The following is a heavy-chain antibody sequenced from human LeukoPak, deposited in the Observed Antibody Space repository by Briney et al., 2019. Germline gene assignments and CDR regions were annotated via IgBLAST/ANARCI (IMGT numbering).Heavy chain of an antibody. V-gene: IGHV4-38-2*02. CDR3: ARSATRFVDTAMVSFDY. J-gene: IGHJ4*02. D-gene: IGHD5-18*01. CDR2: IYHSGST. Sequence: SETLSLTCTVSGYSISSGYYWGWIRQPPGQGLEWIGSIYHSGSTYYNPSLKSRVTISVDTSKNQFSLKLSSVTAADTAVYYCARSATRFVDTAMVSFDYWGQGTLVTVSS. CDR1: GYSISSGYY.